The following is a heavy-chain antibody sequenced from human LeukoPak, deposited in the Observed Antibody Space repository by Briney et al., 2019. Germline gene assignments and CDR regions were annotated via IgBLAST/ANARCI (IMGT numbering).Heavy chain of an antibody. J-gene: IGHJ5*02. D-gene: IGHD2-8*01. Sequence: ASVKVSCKASGYTFTGYYMHWVRQAPGQGLEWMGWINPNSGGTNYAQKFQGRVTMTRDTSISTAYMELSRLRSDDTAVYYCARDARMAMYNWFDPWGQGTLVTVSS. CDR3: ARDARMAMYNWFDP. V-gene: IGHV1-2*02. CDR1: GYTFTGYY. CDR2: INPNSGGT.